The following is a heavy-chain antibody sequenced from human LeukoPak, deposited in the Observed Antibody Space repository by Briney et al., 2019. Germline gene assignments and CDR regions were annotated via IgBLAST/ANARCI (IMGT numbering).Heavy chain of an antibody. CDR3: ARGEYSSSWDHYYFDY. Sequence: ASVNVSCKASGYTFTGYYMHWVRQAPGQGLEWMGRINPNSGGTNYAQTFQGRVTMTRDTSITTAYLEVSSLRSDDTAVYYCARGEYSSSWDHYYFDYWGQETLVTVSS. V-gene: IGHV1-2*06. D-gene: IGHD6-13*01. CDR2: INPNSGGT. J-gene: IGHJ4*02. CDR1: GYTFTGYY.